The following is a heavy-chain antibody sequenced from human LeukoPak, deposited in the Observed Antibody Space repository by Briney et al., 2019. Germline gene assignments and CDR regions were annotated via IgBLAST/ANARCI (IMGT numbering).Heavy chain of an antibody. CDR2: ISYDGSNK. Sequence: PGRSLRLSCATSGFTFSSYAMHWVRQAPGKGLEWVAVISYDGSNKYYADSVKCRFTISRDNSKNTLYLQMNSLRAEDTAVYYCARDEGFVVVTAILDYWGQGTLVTVSS. CDR3: ARDEGFVVVTAILDY. V-gene: IGHV3-30-3*01. CDR1: GFTFSSYA. D-gene: IGHD2-21*02. J-gene: IGHJ4*02.